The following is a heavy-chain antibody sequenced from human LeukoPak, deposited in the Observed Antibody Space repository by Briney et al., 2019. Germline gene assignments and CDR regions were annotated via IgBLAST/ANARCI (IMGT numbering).Heavy chain of an antibody. J-gene: IGHJ4*02. D-gene: IGHD5-24*01. Sequence: PSETLSLTCAVSGGSISSNSYYWGWIRQPPGKGLEWIGSIYYSGSTYYNPSLKSRVTISVDTSKNQFSLKLSSVTAADTAVYYCARGGEMATEPAGYWGQGTLVTVSS. CDR3: ARGGEMATEPAGY. CDR2: IYYSGST. CDR1: GGSISSNSYY. V-gene: IGHV4-39*01.